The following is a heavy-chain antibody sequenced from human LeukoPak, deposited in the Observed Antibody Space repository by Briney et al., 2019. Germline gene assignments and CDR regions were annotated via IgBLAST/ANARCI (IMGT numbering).Heavy chain of an antibody. V-gene: IGHV4-34*01. CDR1: GGSFSDYY. Sequence: SETLSLTCAVYGGSFSDYYWSWIRQPPGKGLEWIGEINHSGSTNYNPSLKSRVTISVDTSKNQFSLKLSSVTAADTAVYYCARGGGGGSCYSAGGGDCSPQFDYWGQETLVTGSS. D-gene: IGHD2-15*01. J-gene: IGHJ4*02. CDR3: ARGGGGGSCYSAGGGDCSPQFDY. CDR2: INHSGST.